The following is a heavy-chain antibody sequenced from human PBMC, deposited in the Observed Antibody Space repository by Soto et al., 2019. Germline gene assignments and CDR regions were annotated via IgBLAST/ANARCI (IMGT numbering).Heavy chain of an antibody. CDR1: GFTFSSHG. V-gene: IGHV3-33*01. D-gene: IGHD6-6*01. Sequence: QVQLVESGGGVVQPGRSLRLSCAASGFTFSSHGMHWVRQAPGKGLEWVAVIWYDGSINYYADSVKGRFTISRDNSKNTVYLQMNSLRGEDTAVYYCARDIASRRFDYWGQGTLVTVSS. J-gene: IGHJ4*02. CDR2: IWYDGSIN. CDR3: ARDIASRRFDY.